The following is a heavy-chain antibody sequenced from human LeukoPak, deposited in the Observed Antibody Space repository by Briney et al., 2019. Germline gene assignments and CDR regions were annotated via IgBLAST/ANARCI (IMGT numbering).Heavy chain of an antibody. CDR1: GGTFSSYA. CDR2: IIPIFGTA. Sequence: GASVKVSCKASGGTFSSYAISWVRQAPGQGLEWMGGIIPIFGTANYAQKFQGRVTITADESTSTAYMELSSLRSEDTAVYYCARDSRYSYGYRAPDAFDIWGQGTMVTVSS. D-gene: IGHD5-18*01. V-gene: IGHV1-69*13. CDR3: ARDSRYSYGYRAPDAFDI. J-gene: IGHJ3*02.